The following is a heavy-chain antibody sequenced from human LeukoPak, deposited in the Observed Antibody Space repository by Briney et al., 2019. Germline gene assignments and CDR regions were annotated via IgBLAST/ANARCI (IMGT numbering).Heavy chain of an antibody. J-gene: IGHJ4*02. V-gene: IGHV3-66*01. CDR3: ARVSQWLPDY. Sequence: GGSLRLSCAASGFTVSSNYMSWVRQAPGKGLEWVSVIYSGGITDYADSVKDRFTISRDSSKNTLYLQMSSLRAEDTAVYYCARVSQWLPDYWGQGTLVTVSS. D-gene: IGHD6-19*01. CDR2: IYSGGIT. CDR1: GFTVSSNY.